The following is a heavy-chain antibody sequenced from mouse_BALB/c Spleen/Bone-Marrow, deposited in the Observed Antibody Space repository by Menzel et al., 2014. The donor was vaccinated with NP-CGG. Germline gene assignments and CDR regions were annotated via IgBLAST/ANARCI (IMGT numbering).Heavy chain of an antibody. D-gene: IGHD2-4*01. J-gene: IGHJ2*01. V-gene: IGHV5-6*01. Sequence: EVQGVESGGDLVKPGGPLKLSCAASGFTFSSYGMSWVRQTPDKRLEWVATISSGGSYTYYPDSVKGRFTISRDNAKNTLYLQMSSLKSEDTAMYYCARQTYYDYDGYFDYWGQGTTLTVSS. CDR1: GFTFSSYG. CDR2: ISSGGSYT. CDR3: ARQTYYDYDGYFDY.